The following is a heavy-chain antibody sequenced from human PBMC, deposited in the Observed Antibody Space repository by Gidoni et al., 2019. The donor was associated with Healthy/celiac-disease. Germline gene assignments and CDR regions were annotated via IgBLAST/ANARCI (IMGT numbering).Heavy chain of an antibody. CDR1: GGSISSYY. V-gene: IGHV4-4*07. Sequence: QVQLQESGPGLVKPSETLSLTCTVSGGSISSYYWSWIRQPAGKGLEWIGRIYTSGSTNYNPSLKSRVTMSVDTSKNQFSLKLSSVTAADTAVYYCARGYSSPPVDYYYYYYGMDAWGQGTTVTVSS. D-gene: IGHD6-13*01. CDR2: IYTSGST. CDR3: ARGYSSPPVDYYYYYYGMDA. J-gene: IGHJ6*02.